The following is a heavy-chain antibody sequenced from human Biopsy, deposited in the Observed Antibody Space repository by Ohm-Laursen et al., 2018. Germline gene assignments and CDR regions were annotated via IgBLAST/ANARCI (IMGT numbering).Heavy chain of an antibody. V-gene: IGHV1-8*01. D-gene: IGHD1-7*01. Sequence: ASVKVSCKASGYTFTSYDITWVRQASGQGPEWIGRLNPVSGNSNFGQKFRGRVTVTSDTSISTAYMELSGLTSDDTATYYCGRTVRNQLLTDPWGQGTLVTVTS. CDR2: LNPVSGNS. CDR1: GYTFTSYD. CDR3: GRTVRNQLLTDP. J-gene: IGHJ5*02.